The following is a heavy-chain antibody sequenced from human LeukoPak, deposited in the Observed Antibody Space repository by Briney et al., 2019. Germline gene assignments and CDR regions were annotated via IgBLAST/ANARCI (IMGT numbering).Heavy chain of an antibody. D-gene: IGHD2-15*01. CDR3: ARPGYLVVQGYFDC. CDR1: GFTFSSYA. CDR2: ISYDGSNK. V-gene: IGHV3-30*04. Sequence: PGGSLRLSCAASGFTFSSYAMHWVRQAPGKGLEWVAVISYDGSNKYYADSVKGRFTISRDNSKNTLYLQMNSLRAEDTAVYYCARPGYLVVQGYFDCWGQGTLVTVSS. J-gene: IGHJ4*02.